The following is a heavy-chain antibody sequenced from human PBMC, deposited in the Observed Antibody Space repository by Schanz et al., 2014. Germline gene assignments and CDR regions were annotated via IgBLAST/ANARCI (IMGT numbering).Heavy chain of an antibody. V-gene: IGHV3-48*01. CDR1: GFSFSSYS. D-gene: IGHD3-22*01. CDR2: IDGKSTTV. CDR3: TREIEGTFYLDSSGWVAPDN. J-gene: IGHJ4*02. Sequence: EADLVESGGGLIQRGESLRLSCSASGFSFSSYSMNWVRQAPGKGLEWLSYIDGKSTTVYYADSVKGRFTVSRDNARNSLYLHMNTLGAEDTAVYYCTREIEGTFYLDSSGWVAPDNWGQGTLVTVSS.